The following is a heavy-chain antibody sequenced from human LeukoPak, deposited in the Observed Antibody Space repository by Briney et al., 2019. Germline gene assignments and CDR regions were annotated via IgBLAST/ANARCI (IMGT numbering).Heavy chain of an antibody. V-gene: IGHV3-13*01. D-gene: IGHD3-10*01. CDR1: GFTFSLHD. CDR2: IRPSGDT. CDR3: VRTMELQFSYGMDV. Sequence: GGSLRLSCAASGFTFSLHDMHWVRRPLGKGLQWVSTIRPSGDTYYPDSVKGRFTTARDDAKRSFYLDMSSLRAEDTAVYYCVRTMELQFSYGMDVWGQGTTVTVS. J-gene: IGHJ6*02.